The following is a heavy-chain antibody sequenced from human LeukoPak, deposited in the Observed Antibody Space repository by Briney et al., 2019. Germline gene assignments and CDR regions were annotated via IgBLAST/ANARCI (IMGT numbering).Heavy chain of an antibody. CDR2: IRNSGSTI. J-gene: IGHJ4*02. D-gene: IGHD5-18*01. CDR3: ARPKGVDTAMVTGSYYFDY. V-gene: IGHV3-48*03. CDR1: GFTFSDYE. Sequence: GGSLRLSCVVSGFTFSDYEMNWVRQAPGKGLEWISYIRNSGSTIYYADSVKGRFTISRDNAKNSLYLQMNSLRAEDTAVYYCARPKGVDTAMVTGSYYFDYWGQGTLVTVSS.